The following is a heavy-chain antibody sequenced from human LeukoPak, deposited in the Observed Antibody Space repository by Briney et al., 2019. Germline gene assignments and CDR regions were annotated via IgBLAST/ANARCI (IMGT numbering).Heavy chain of an antibody. J-gene: IGHJ4*02. CDR2: ISWNSGSI. CDR3: AKDVGYCSSTSCHYFDY. CDR1: GFTFDDYA. Sequence: GRSLRLSCAASGFTFDDYAMHWVRQAPGKGLEWVSGISWNSGSIGYADSVKGRFTISRDNAKNSLYLQMYSLRAEDTALYYCAKDVGYCSSTSCHYFDYWGQGTLVTVSS. V-gene: IGHV3-9*01. D-gene: IGHD2-2*01.